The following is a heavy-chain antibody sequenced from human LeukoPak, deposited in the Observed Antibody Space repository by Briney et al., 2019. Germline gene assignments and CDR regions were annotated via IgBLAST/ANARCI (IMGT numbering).Heavy chain of an antibody. CDR3: ARDPPVYYDSSGYYF. CDR1: GGSISSYY. Sequence: PSETLSLTCTVSGGSISSYYWGWIRQPPGKGLEWIGSIYYSGSTYYNPSLKSRVTISVDTSKNQFSLKLSSVTAADTAVYYCARDPPVYYDSSGYYFWGQGTLVTVSS. CDR2: IYYSGST. V-gene: IGHV4-39*07. J-gene: IGHJ4*02. D-gene: IGHD3-22*01.